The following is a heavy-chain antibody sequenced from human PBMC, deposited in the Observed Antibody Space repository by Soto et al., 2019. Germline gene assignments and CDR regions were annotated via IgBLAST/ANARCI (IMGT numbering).Heavy chain of an antibody. Sequence: GGSLRLSCAASGFSFHTYAMSWVRQPPGKGLEWVSAISGSGGNTYYADSVKGRFTISRDNSMKMLFLQMTSLRAEDTAVYYCAKDFDSSAYYFFDDWGQGTPVTVSS. CDR2: ISGSGGNT. CDR1: GFSFHTYA. V-gene: IGHV3-23*01. CDR3: AKDFDSSAYYFFDD. D-gene: IGHD3-22*01. J-gene: IGHJ4*02.